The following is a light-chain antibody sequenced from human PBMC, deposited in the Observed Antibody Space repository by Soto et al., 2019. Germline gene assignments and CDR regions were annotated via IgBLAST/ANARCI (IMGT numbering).Light chain of an antibody. J-gene: IGLJ2*01. Sequence: QSALTQPPSASGSPGQSVTISCTGSSSDVGGSNYVSWYQKHQGKAPKLMIYEVSKRPSGVPDRFSGSKSGNTASLTVSGLQAEDEADYYCSSYAGSNNVVFGGGTKVTVL. CDR1: SSDVGGSNY. CDR3: SSYAGSNNVV. CDR2: EVS. V-gene: IGLV2-8*01.